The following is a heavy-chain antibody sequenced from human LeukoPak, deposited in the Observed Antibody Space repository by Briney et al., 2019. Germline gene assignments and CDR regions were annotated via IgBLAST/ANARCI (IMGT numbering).Heavy chain of an antibody. CDR3: AGKEALFPAAGYYYYMDV. CDR2: IYHSGST. Sequence: PSETLSLTCAVSGYSISSGYYWGWIRQPPGKGLEWIGSIYHSGSTYYNPSLKSRVTISVDTSKNQFSLKLSSVTAADTAVFYCAGKEALFPAAGYYYYMDVWGKGTSVTVSS. D-gene: IGHD2-2*01. J-gene: IGHJ6*03. CDR1: GYSISSGYY. V-gene: IGHV4-38-2*01.